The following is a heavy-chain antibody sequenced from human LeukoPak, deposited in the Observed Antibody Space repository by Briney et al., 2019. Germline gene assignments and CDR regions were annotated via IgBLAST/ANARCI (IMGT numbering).Heavy chain of an antibody. Sequence: SETLSLTCTVSGGSISSGGYYWSWIRQHPGKGLEWIGYIYYSGSTYYNPSLKSRVTISVDTSKNQFSLKLSSVTAADTAVYYCAIRDHYYDSDAFDIWGQGTMATVSS. CDR3: AIRDHYYDSDAFDI. CDR1: GGSISSGGYY. J-gene: IGHJ3*02. CDR2: IYYSGST. V-gene: IGHV4-31*03. D-gene: IGHD3-22*01.